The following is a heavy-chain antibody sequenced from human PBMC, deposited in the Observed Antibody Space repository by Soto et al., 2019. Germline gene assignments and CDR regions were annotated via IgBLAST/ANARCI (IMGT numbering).Heavy chain of an antibody. CDR1: GFTFDDYI. CDR3: AKDSGYNSPYYFDY. D-gene: IGHD5-12*01. V-gene: IGHV3-43*01. CDR2: ISWDGGTT. J-gene: IGHJ4*02. Sequence: PGGSLRLSCAASGFTFDDYIMYWVRQAPGRGLEWVSLISWDGGTTYYADSVKGRFTISRDNSKNSLYLQMNSLRTEDTALYYCAKDSGYNSPYYFDYWGQGTLVTVSS.